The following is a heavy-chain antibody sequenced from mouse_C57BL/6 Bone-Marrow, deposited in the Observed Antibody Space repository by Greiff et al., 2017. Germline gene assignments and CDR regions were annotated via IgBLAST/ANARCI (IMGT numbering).Heavy chain of an antibody. D-gene: IGHD2-5*01. CDR2: IYPRSGNT. V-gene: IGHV1-81*01. Sequence: QVQLQQSGAELARPGASVKLSCKASGYTFTSYGISWVKQRPGQGLEWIGEIYPRSGNTYYNEKFKGKATLTADKSSSTAYMELRSLTSEDSAVYFCARVAYYSNYLYYAMDYWGQGTSVTVSS. CDR3: ARVAYYSNYLYYAMDY. J-gene: IGHJ4*01. CDR1: GYTFTSYG.